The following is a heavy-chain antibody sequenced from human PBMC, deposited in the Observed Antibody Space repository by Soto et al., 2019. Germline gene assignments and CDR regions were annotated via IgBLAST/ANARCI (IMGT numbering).Heavy chain of an antibody. J-gene: IGHJ5*02. CDR3: ARARVRGVILNWFDP. Sequence: EVQLVESGGGLVQPGGSLRLSCAASGFTFSSYSMNWVRQAPGKGLEWVSYISSSSSTIYYAVSVKGRFTISRDKAKNSLYLQMNSLRAEDTAVYYCARARVRGVILNWFDPWGQGTLVTVSS. CDR2: ISSSSSTI. CDR1: GFTFSSYS. D-gene: IGHD3-10*01. V-gene: IGHV3-48*01.